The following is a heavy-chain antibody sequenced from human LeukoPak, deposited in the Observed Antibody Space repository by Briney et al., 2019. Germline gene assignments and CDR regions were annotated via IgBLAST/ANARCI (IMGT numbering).Heavy chain of an antibody. Sequence: GESLKISCKDSGYSFTSYWIGWVRQMPGKGLEWMGIIYPGDSDTRYSPSFQGQVTISADKSISTAYLQWSSLKASGTAMYYCARARSGLQWLASGPLDYWGQGTLVTVFS. V-gene: IGHV5-51*01. CDR2: IYPGDSDT. J-gene: IGHJ4*02. CDR1: GYSFTSYW. D-gene: IGHD6-19*01. CDR3: ARARSGLQWLASGPLDY.